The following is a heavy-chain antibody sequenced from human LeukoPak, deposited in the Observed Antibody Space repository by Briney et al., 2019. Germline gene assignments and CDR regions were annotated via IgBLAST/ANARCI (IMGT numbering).Heavy chain of an antibody. D-gene: IGHD2-15*01. Sequence: GASVKVSCKASGYTFTSYDINWERQATGQGLEWMGWMKPNSGNTGYAQKFQGRVTMTRNTSISTAYMELSSLRSEDTAVYYCARGRRYCSGGSCQYYFDYWGQGTLVTVSS. V-gene: IGHV1-8*01. CDR1: GYTFTSYD. CDR3: ARGRRYCSGGSCQYYFDY. J-gene: IGHJ4*02. CDR2: MKPNSGNT.